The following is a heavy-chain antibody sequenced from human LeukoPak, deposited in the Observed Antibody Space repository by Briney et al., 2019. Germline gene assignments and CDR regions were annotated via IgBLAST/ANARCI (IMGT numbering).Heavy chain of an antibody. CDR3: ARGGTVAGTGNYYYGMDV. V-gene: IGHV4-61*02. CDR2: IYTSGST. D-gene: IGHD6-19*01. CDR1: GGSISSGSYY. Sequence: SQTLSLTCTVSGGSISSGSYYWSWIRQPAGKGLEWIGRIYTSGSTNYNPSLKSRVTISVDTSKNQFSLKLSSVTAADTAVYYCARGGTVAGTGNYYYGMDVWGQGTTVTVSS. J-gene: IGHJ6*02.